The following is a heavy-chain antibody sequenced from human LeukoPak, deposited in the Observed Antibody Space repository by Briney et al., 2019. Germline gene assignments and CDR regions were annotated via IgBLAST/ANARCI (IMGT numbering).Heavy chain of an antibody. CDR2: INEDGRVT. D-gene: IGHD6-13*01. CDR1: RFNVNNYW. Sequence: GGSLRLSCAASRFNVNNYWMHWVRQAPGKGLVWVSRINEDGRVTSYAGSVRGRFTISRDSVENTLQLQMNSLTAEDTAVYYCARDTIAAAGTRSYYYYGMDVWGQGTTVTVSS. J-gene: IGHJ6*02. V-gene: IGHV3-74*01. CDR3: ARDTIAAAGTRSYYYYGMDV.